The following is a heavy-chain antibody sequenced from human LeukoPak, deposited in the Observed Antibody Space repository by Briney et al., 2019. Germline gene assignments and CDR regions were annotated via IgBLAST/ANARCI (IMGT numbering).Heavy chain of an antibody. CDR2: ITPSGGT. CDR1: VYTFTSYA. CDR3: ARDRYVDVFAHLDY. J-gene: IGHJ4*02. D-gene: IGHD3-16*01. V-gene: IGHV1-2*02. Sequence: GASVKVSCQASVYTFTSYATYWVRQAPGQGLEWMGWITPSGGTNYPQKFQGRVAITWDTSITTAYMDLSRLTSDDTAVYYCARDRYVDVFAHLDYWGQGALVTVSS.